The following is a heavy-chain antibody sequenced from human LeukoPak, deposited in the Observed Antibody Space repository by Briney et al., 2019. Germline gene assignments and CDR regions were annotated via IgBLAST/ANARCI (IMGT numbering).Heavy chain of an antibody. CDR3: ARDRVYDLWSGYYQHYYGMDV. V-gene: IGHV4-34*01. CDR2: INHSGST. Sequence: TSETLSLTCAVYGGSFSGYYWSWIRQPPGKGLEWIGEINHSGSTNYNPSLKSRVTISVDTSKNQFSLKLSSVTAADTAVYYCARDRVYDLWSGYYQHYYGMDVWGQGSTVTVSS. J-gene: IGHJ6*02. D-gene: IGHD3-3*01. CDR1: GGSFSGYY.